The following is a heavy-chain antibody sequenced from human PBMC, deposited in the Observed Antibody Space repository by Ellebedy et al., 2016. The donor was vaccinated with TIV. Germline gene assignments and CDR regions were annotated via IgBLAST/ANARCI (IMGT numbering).Heavy chain of an antibody. CDR2: IYYSGST. V-gene: IGHV4-39*01. CDR1: GGSISSSSYY. J-gene: IGHJ6*03. Sequence: GSLRLSXTVSGGSISSSSYYWGWIRQPPGKGLEWIGSIYYSGSTYYNPSLKSRVTISVDTSKNQFSLKLSSVTAADTAVYYCARRVVGPGQDYMDVWGKGTTVTVSS. CDR3: ARRVVGPGQDYMDV. D-gene: IGHD3-10*01.